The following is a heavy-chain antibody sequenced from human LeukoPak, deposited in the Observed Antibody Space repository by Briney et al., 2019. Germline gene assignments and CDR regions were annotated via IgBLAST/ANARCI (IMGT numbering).Heavy chain of an antibody. V-gene: IGHV3-30*02. J-gene: IGHJ4*02. Sequence: GGSLRLSCAASGFTFSSYGMHWVRQAPGKGLEWVAFIRYDGSNKYYADSVKGRFTISRDNSKNTLYLQMNSLRAEDTAVYYCAKELILEDYDSSGYYYGGFDYWGQGTLVTVSS. CDR1: GFTFSSYG. D-gene: IGHD3-22*01. CDR3: AKELILEDYDSSGYYYGGFDY. CDR2: IRYDGSNK.